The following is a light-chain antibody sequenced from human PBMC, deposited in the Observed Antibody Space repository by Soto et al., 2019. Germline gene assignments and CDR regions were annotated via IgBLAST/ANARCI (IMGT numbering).Light chain of an antibody. Sequence: ETLMTQSPATLSVSPGERATLSCRASQSVNNNLAWYQQKLGQAPRVLIYGASSRATGIPDRFSGSGSGTDFTLTISGLEPEDFAVYYCHQYESWTFGQGTKVDIK. J-gene: IGKJ1*01. V-gene: IGKV3D-15*01. CDR2: GAS. CDR3: HQYESWT. CDR1: QSVNNN.